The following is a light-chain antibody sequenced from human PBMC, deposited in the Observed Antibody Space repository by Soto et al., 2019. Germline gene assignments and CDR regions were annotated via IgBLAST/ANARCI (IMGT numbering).Light chain of an antibody. CDR3: QQCRNWTPN. Sequence: VMTQSPATLPLSPGERATLCXRASNSVIIYLSWYQQKPGXAPRXXXAEXSYRATGSPARLSGSGSGTDFTLTISSLDPEYFAVYYCQQCRNWTPNFGQGTKVDI. CDR1: NSVIIY. V-gene: IGKV3-11*01. J-gene: IGKJ1*01. CDR2: EXS.